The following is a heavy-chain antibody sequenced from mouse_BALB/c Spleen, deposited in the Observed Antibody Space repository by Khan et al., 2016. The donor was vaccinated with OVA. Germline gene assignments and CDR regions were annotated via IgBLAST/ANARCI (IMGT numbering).Heavy chain of an antibody. V-gene: IGHV5-6*01. CDR1: GFTFSTYG. J-gene: IGHJ3*01. CDR2: VSTGGGYT. CDR3: ARLAYYYDSEGFAY. Sequence: EVQLVESGGDLVKPGGSLKLSCAASGFTFSTYGMSWVRQTPDKRLEWVATVSTGGGYTYYPDSVKGRFTIPRDHAKNTLYLQMSSLKSEDTAMFYCARLAYYYDSEGFAYWGQGTLVTVSA. D-gene: IGHD1-1*01.